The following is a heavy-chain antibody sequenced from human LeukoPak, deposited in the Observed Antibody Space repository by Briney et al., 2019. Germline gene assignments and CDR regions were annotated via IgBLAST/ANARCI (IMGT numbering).Heavy chain of an antibody. Sequence: ASVKVSCKASGYTFTGYYMHWVRQAPGQGLEWMGWINPNSGGTNYAQKFQGRVTMTRDTSISTAYMELSRLRSDDTAVYYCARGSDDYNNSDWFDAWGQGTLVTVSS. CDR3: ARGSDDYNNSDWFDA. V-gene: IGHV1-2*02. D-gene: IGHD4-11*01. J-gene: IGHJ5*02. CDR2: INPNSGGT. CDR1: GYTFTGYY.